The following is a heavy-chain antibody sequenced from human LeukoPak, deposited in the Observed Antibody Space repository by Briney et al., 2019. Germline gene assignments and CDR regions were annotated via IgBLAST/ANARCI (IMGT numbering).Heavy chain of an antibody. CDR2: INPNSGGT. J-gene: IGHJ4*02. CDR1: GYTFTGYY. CDR3: AREDTMVRGVIQGFDY. D-gene: IGHD3-10*01. Sequence: EASVKVSCKASGYTFTGYYMHWVRQAPGQGLEWMGWINPNSGGTNYAQKFQGRVTMTRDTSISTAYMELSRLRSDDTAVYYCAREDTMVRGVIQGFDYWGQGTLVTVSS. V-gene: IGHV1-2*02.